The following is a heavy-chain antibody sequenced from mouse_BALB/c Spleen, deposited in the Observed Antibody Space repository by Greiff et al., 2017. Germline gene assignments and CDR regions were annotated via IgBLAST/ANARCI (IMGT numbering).Heavy chain of an antibody. J-gene: IGHJ4*01. D-gene: IGHD2-14*01. V-gene: IGHV2-6-7*01. CDR3: ARYRYDGGYAMDY. Sequence: VKVVESGPGLVAPSQSLSITCTVSGFSLTGYGVNWVRQPPGKGLEWLGMIWGDGSTDYNSALKSRLSISKDNSKSQVFLKMNSLQTDDTARYYCARYRYDGGYAMDYWGQGTSVTVSS. CDR2: IWGDGST. CDR1: GFSLTGYG.